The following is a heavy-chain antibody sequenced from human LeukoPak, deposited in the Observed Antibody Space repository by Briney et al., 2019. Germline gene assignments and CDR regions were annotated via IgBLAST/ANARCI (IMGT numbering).Heavy chain of an antibody. D-gene: IGHD4-17*01. V-gene: IGHV3-7*01. J-gene: IGHJ3*02. CDR1: GFTFSSHW. CDR2: IKQDGSET. CDR3: ARDPYKHNDFGDYGAFDI. Sequence: GGSLRLSCAASGFTFSSHWMTWVRQAPGKGLEWVANIKQDGSETQYVDSVKGRFTISRDNAKNSLYLQMNGLRAEDTAVYYYARDPYKHNDFGDYGAFDIWGQGTMVTVSS.